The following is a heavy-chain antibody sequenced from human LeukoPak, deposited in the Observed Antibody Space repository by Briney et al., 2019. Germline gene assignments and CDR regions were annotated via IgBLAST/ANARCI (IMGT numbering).Heavy chain of an antibody. Sequence: ASVKVSCKASGYTFTSYYMHWVRQAPGQGLEWMGIINPSGGSTSYAQKFQGRVTMTRDTSTSTAYMELRSLRSDDTAVYYCARTLKNTKPGYSSSCHCYAYWGQGTLVTVSS. V-gene: IGHV1-46*01. J-gene: IGHJ4*02. D-gene: IGHD6-13*01. CDR1: GYTFTSYY. CDR3: ARTLKNTKPGYSSSCHCYAY. CDR2: INPSGGST.